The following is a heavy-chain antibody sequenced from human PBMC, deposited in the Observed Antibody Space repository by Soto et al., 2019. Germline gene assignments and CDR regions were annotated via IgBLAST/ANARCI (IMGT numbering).Heavy chain of an antibody. D-gene: IGHD2-15*01. J-gene: IGHJ6*03. CDR1: GFTFRNYA. CDR3: AKGGNTNYYYYYYMDV. Sequence: EVELLESGGGLAQPGGSLRLSCGASGFTFRNYAMSWVRQAPGKGLEWVSVISGSGDSTNYADSVKGRFTISRDNSKNTLYLQMNSLRAEDTAVYYCAKGGNTNYYYYYYMDVWGVGATVTGSS. CDR2: ISGSGDST. V-gene: IGHV3-23*01.